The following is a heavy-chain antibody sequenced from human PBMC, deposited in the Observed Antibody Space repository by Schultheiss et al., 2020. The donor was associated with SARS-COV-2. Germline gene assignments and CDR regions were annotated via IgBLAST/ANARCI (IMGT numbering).Heavy chain of an antibody. J-gene: IGHJ4*02. V-gene: IGHV4-59*01. CDR3: ARARYSSGWYSGFDY. CDR2: IYYSGST. Sequence: GSLRLSCAVYGGSFSANYWSWIRQPPGKGLEWIGYIYYSGSTNYNPSLKSRVTISVDTSKNQFSLKLSSVTAADTAVYYCARARYSSGWYSGFDYWGQGTLVTVSS. CDR1: GGSFSANY. D-gene: IGHD6-19*01.